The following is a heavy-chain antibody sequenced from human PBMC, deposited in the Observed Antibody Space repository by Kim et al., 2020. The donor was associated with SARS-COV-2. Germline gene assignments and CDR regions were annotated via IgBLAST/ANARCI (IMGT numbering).Heavy chain of an antibody. Sequence: GGSLRLSCAASGFTFSNFAMSWVRQAPGKGLEWVSSIFGSGDTTYYADSVQGRFTISRDNSKNTLYLQMNSLRADDAAVYFCARCEQSSGWCVFHYWGQGTLVTVSS. CDR2: IFGSGDTT. CDR1: GFTFSNFA. V-gene: IGHV3-23*01. D-gene: IGHD6-19*01. CDR3: ARCEQSSGWCVFHY. J-gene: IGHJ4*01.